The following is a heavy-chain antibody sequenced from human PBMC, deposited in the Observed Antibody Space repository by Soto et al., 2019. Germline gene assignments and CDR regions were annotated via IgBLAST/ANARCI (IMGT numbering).Heavy chain of an antibody. Sequence: PSETLSLTCTVSGGSISSYYWSWIRQPPGKGLEWIRYIYYSGSTNYNPSLKSRVTISVDTSKNQFSLKLSSVTAADTAVYYCARHPYDILTGFTENWFDPWGHGTLVTVSS. CDR1: GGSISSYY. J-gene: IGHJ5*02. CDR3: ARHPYDILTGFTENWFDP. CDR2: IYYSGST. D-gene: IGHD3-9*01. V-gene: IGHV4-59*08.